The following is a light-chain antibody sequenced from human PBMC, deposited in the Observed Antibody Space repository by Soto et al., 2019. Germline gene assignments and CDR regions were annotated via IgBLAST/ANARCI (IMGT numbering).Light chain of an antibody. CDR3: QQYSSYPYT. Sequence: DIQMTQSRSTLSASVGDRVTITCRASQSISSWLAWYQQKAGTAPKLLIYKASSLQSGVPSRFSGSGSGTEFTLTISCLQPDDFATYSCQQYSSYPYTFGQGTKLEIK. CDR2: KAS. J-gene: IGKJ2*01. V-gene: IGKV1-5*03. CDR1: QSISSW.